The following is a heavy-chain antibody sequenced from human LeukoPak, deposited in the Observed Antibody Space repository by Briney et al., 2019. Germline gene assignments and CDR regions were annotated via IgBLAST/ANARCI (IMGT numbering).Heavy chain of an antibody. D-gene: IGHD6-13*01. CDR2: ISSSSSYI. J-gene: IGHJ4*02. V-gene: IGHV3-21*01. Sequence: GGSLRLSCAASGFTFSSYSMNWVRQAPGDGLEWVSSISSSSSYIYYADSVKGRFTISRDNAKNSLYLQMNSLRAEDTAVYYCARGSGATYSSSWYLDYWGQGTLVTVSS. CDR1: GFTFSSYS. CDR3: ARGSGATYSSSWYLDY.